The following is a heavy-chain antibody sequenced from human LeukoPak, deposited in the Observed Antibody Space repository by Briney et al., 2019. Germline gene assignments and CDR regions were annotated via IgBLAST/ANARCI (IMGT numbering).Heavy chain of an antibody. V-gene: IGHV3-23*01. CDR1: GFTFSSYA. D-gene: IGHD2-2*02. CDR3: AKDKGYCSRTRCYMIFDY. J-gene: IGHJ4*02. Sequence: GGSLRLSCAASGFTFSSYAMSWVRQAPGKGLEGGSAISGSGGSTYYADSVKGRSTISKDNSKNTLYLQMNSLRAEDTAVYYCAKDKGYCSRTRCYMIFDYWGQGTLVTVSS. CDR2: ISGSGGST.